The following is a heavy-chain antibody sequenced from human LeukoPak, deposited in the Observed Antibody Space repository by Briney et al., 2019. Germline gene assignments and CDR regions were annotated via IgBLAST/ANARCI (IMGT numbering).Heavy chain of an antibody. CDR3: ARDSYRGFGELLLFDY. V-gene: IGHV3-21*01. CDR1: GFTFDNYG. J-gene: IGHJ4*02. Sequence: GGSLRLSCAASGFTFDNYGLSWVRQAPGKGLEWVSSISSSSSYIYYADSVKGRFTISRDNAKNSLYLQMNSLRAEDTAVYYCARDSYRGFGELLLFDYWGQGTLVTVSS. CDR2: ISSSSSYI. D-gene: IGHD3-10*01.